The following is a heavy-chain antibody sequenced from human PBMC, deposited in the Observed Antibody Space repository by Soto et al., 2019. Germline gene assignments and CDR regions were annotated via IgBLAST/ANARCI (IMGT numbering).Heavy chain of an antibody. V-gene: IGHV1-2*04. D-gene: IGHD3-10*01. Sequence: ASVKVSCKASGYTFTGYYMHWVRQAPGQGLEWMGWINPNSGGTNYAQKFQGWVTMTRDTSISTAYMELSRLRSDDTAVYYCAVGSGSYSGDYLFDYWGQRTLVTCSS. CDR2: INPNSGGT. CDR1: GYTFTGYY. CDR3: AVGSGSYSGDYLFDY. J-gene: IGHJ4*02.